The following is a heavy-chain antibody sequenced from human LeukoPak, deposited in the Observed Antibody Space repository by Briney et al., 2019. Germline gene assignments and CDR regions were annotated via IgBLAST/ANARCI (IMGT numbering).Heavy chain of an antibody. V-gene: IGHV4-59*01. D-gene: IGHD6-13*01. CDR1: GGSISTYY. CDR3: AREVQGQLGYYYYYYGMDV. J-gene: IGHJ6*02. Sequence: SETLSLTCTVSGGSISTYYWSWIRQAPGKGLEWIGYIYYSGSTNYNPSLKSRVTISVDTSKNQFSLKLSSVTAADTAVYYCAREVQGQLGYYYYYYGMDVWGQGTTVTVSS. CDR2: IYYSGST.